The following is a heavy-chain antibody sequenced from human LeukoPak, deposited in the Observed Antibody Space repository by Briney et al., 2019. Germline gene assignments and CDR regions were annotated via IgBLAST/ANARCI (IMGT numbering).Heavy chain of an antibody. J-gene: IGHJ6*03. CDR3: ASPPVTSPSHMDV. V-gene: IGHV1-2*02. CDR1: GYTFTGYY. CDR2: IHPNSGGT. Sequence: ASVKVSCKASGYTFTGYYMHWVRQAPGQGLEWVGWIHPNSGGTNYAQKFQGRVTMTRDTSISTAYMALSRLRSDDTAVYYCASPPVTSPSHMDVWGKGTTVTVSS. D-gene: IGHD4-11*01.